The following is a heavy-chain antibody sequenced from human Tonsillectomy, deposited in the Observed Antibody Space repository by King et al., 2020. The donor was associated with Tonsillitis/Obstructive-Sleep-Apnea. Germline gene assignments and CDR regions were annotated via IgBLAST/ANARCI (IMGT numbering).Heavy chain of an antibody. D-gene: IGHD2-2*01. J-gene: IGHJ4*02. V-gene: IGHV3-33*01. CDR3: ARDQALGYCSSTSCSQIDY. CDR2: IWYDGSNK. Sequence: VQLVQSGGGVVQPGRSLRLSCAASGFTFSDYSMYWVRQAPGKGLEWVAVIWYDGSNKFSAESVKGRFTISRDNSKNTLYLQMNNLRADDTAVYYCARDQALGYCSSTSCSQIDYWGQGTLVTVSS. CDR1: GFTFSDYS.